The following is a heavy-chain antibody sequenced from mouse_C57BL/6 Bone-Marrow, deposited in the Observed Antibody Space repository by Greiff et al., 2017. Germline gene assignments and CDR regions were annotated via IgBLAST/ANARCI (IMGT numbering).Heavy chain of an antibody. CDR2: ISDGGSYT. D-gene: IGHD2-1*01. V-gene: IGHV5-4*03. J-gene: IGHJ3*01. Sequence: EVKLMESGGGLVKPGGSLKLSCAASGFTFSSYAMSWVRQTPEKRLEWVATISDGGSYTYYPDNVKGRFTISRDNAKNNLYLQMSHLKSEDTAMYYCARYYGNYRGWFAYWGQGTLVTVSA. CDR3: ARYYGNYRGWFAY. CDR1: GFTFSSYA.